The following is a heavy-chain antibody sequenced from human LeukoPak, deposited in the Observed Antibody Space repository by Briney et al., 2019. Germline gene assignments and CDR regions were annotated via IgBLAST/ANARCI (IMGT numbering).Heavy chain of an antibody. D-gene: IGHD2-15*01. V-gene: IGHV3-21*01. CDR3: ARSSMVDANDAFDI. CDR1: GFTFSSYS. J-gene: IGHJ3*02. Sequence: PGGSLRLSCAASGFTFSSYSMNWVRQAPGKGLEWVSSISKNSGYMYYIDSLKGRFTISRDNAKNSMYIQMNSLRAEDTAVYYCARSSMVDANDAFDIWGQGTMVTVSS. CDR2: ISKNSGYM.